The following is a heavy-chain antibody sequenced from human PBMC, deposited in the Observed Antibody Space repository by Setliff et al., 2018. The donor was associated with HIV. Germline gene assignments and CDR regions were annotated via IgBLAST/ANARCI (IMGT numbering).Heavy chain of an antibody. Sequence: SVKVSCKTSGYMFIAYGISWVRQAPGQGLEWMGGITPIFGTANYAQKFQGRVTITTDESTSTAYMELSSLRSEDTAVYYCARDSGMATIGGGFIWGQGTLVTVSS. V-gene: IGHV1-69*05. CDR1: GYMFIAYG. J-gene: IGHJ4*02. D-gene: IGHD3-10*01. CDR3: ARDSGMATIGGGFI. CDR2: ITPIFGTA.